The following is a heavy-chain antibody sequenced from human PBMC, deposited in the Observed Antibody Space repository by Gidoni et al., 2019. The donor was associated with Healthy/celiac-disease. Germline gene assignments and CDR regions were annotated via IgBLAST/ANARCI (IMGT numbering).Heavy chain of an antibody. Sequence: QVQLVESGGGVVQPGRSWRLSCAASGFTFSSYAMHWVRQAPGKGLEWVAVISYDGSNKYYADSVKGRFTISRDNSKNTLYLQMNSLRAEDTAVYYCASSSYGYGMDVWGQGSTVTVSS. CDR3: ASSSYGYGMDV. CDR2: ISYDGSNK. V-gene: IGHV3-30-3*01. J-gene: IGHJ6*02. CDR1: GFTFSSYA. D-gene: IGHD5-18*01.